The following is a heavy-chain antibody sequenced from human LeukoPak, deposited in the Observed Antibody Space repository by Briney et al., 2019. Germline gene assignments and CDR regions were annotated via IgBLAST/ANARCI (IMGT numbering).Heavy chain of an antibody. CDR2: IIPIFGTA. CDR1: GGTFSSYA. V-gene: IGHV1-69*13. CDR3: ARENKTGEDWFDP. Sequence: SVKVSCMASGGTFSSYAISWVRQAPGQGLEWMGGIIPIFGTANYAQKVQGRVTITADESTSTAYMELSSLRSEDTAVYYCARENKTGEDWFDPWGQGTLVTVSS. J-gene: IGHJ5*02. D-gene: IGHD1/OR15-1a*01.